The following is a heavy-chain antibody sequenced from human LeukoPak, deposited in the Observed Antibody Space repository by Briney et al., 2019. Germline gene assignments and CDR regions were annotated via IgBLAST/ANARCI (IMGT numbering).Heavy chain of an antibody. Sequence: KPGGSLRLSCVASGFTFSDYGMNWVRQAPGKGLEWVSSLSSRSSYIYYADSVKGRFTISRDNAKNSLYLQMNSLRGEDTAVYYCARVLEIVVKDWGQGTLVTVSS. CDR3: ARVLEIVVKD. V-gene: IGHV3-21*01. CDR1: GFTFSDYG. CDR2: LSSRSSYI. J-gene: IGHJ4*02. D-gene: IGHD3-22*01.